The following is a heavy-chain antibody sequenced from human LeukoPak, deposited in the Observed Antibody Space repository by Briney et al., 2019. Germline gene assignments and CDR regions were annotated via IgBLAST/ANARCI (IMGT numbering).Heavy chain of an antibody. CDR3: ARENADAFDI. J-gene: IGHJ3*02. CDR1: GGSISSSSYY. Sequence: SETLSLTCTVSGGSISSSSYYWGWIRQPPGKGLEWIGSIYYSGSTYYNPSLKSRVTISVDTSKNQFSLKLSSVTAADTAVYYCARENADAFDIWGQGTMVTVSS. CDR2: IYYSGST. V-gene: IGHV4-39*07.